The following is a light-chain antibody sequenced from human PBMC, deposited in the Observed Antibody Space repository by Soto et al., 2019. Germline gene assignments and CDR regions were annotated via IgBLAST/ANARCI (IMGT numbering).Light chain of an antibody. CDR2: GAS. CDR3: QQYGSSSIT. Sequence: EIVLTQAPGTLSLSPGEIATISCRASQSVSSSYLAWYQQKPGQAPRLLIYGASSRSTGIPDRFSGSGSGTDFTLTISRLEPEDFAVYYCQQYGSSSITFGQGTKLEIK. CDR1: QSVSSSY. J-gene: IGKJ5*01. V-gene: IGKV3-20*01.